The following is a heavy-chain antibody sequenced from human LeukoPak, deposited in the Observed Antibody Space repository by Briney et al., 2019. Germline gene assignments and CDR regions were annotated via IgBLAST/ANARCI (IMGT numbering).Heavy chain of an antibody. CDR3: AKDLSGTLTY. Sequence: GGALRLSCAASGFTFSSYAMSWVRQAPGKGLEWVSAISCSGASTYYADSVKGRFTISRDNSKNTLYLQMNSLRAEDTAVYYCAKDLSGTLTYWGQGTLVTVSS. V-gene: IGHV3-23*01. D-gene: IGHD1-26*01. J-gene: IGHJ4*02. CDR2: ISCSGAST. CDR1: GFTFSSYA.